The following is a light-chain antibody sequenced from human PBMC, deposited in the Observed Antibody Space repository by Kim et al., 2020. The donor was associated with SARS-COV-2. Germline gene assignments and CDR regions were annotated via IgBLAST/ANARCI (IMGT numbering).Light chain of an antibody. Sequence: SASEGDRVTITCRASQDIRGYLNWYQQKPEKAPNLLIYAASNLEAGVPSRFSGSGSGTDFTFTISSLQPEDIATYFCQQYDNLPLTFGGGTKVEI. CDR1: QDIRGY. J-gene: IGKJ4*01. CDR2: AAS. V-gene: IGKV1-33*01. CDR3: QQYDNLPLT.